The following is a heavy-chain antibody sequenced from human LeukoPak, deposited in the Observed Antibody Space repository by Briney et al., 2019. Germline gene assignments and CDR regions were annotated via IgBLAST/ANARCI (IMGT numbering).Heavy chain of an antibody. D-gene: IGHD6-13*01. CDR2: ISAYNGNT. CDR1: GYTFTSYG. CDR3: ARDSAGSAAGVFYCYGMDV. J-gene: IGHJ6*02. Sequence: ASVKVSCKASGYTFTSYGISWVRQAPGQGLEWMGWISAYNGNTNYAQKLQGRVTMTTDTSTSTAYMELWSLRSDDTAVYYCARDSAGSAAGVFYCYGMDVWGQGTTVTVSS. V-gene: IGHV1-18*01.